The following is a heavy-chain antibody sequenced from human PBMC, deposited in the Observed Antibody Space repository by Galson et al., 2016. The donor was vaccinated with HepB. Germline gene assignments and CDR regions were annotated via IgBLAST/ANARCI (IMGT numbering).Heavy chain of an antibody. CDR3: ARDSDWSGGNCYFDS. D-gene: IGHD2-15*01. CDR2: ISVYNGNT. Sequence: SVKVSCKASGYTFSAYGTTWVRQAPGQGLEWMGWISVYNGNTNYAQRFRGRVTMTTDTSTSTAYMELRSLRSDDTAVYYCARDSDWSGGNCYFDSWGQGTLVTVSS. J-gene: IGHJ4*03. CDR1: GYTFSAYG. V-gene: IGHV1-18*01.